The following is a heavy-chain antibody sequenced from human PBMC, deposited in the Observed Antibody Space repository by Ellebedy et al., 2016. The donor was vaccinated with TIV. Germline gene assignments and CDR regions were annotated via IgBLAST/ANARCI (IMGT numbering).Heavy chain of an antibody. CDR3: ASESNSGYFDY. CDR2: INHSGST. Sequence: MPSETLSLTCAVYGGSFSGYYWSWIRQPPGKGLEWIGEINHSGSTNNNPSPKSRVTISVDTSKTQFSLKLSTVTAADTAVYYGASESNSGYFDYWGQGILVTVSS. V-gene: IGHV4-34*01. J-gene: IGHJ4*02. D-gene: IGHD4-11*01. CDR1: GGSFSGYY.